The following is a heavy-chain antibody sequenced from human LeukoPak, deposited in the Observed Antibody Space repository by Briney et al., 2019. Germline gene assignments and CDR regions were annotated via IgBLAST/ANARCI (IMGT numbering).Heavy chain of an antibody. D-gene: IGHD4-17*01. CDR3: ARDLAYGDYIYDY. CDR1: GITVSRNY. CDR2: IYSGDTT. V-gene: IGHV3-66*01. Sequence: GGSLRLSCAASGITVSRNYMNWVRQAPGKGLEWVSVIYSGDTTHYADSVKGRFSISRGNSKNTLYLQMNNLRAEDTAVYYCARDLAYGDYIYDYWGQGTLVTVSS. J-gene: IGHJ4*02.